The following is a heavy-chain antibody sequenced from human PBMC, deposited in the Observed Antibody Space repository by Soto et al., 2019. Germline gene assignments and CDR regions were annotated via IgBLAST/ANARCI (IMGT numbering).Heavy chain of an antibody. CDR2: INAYTGKT. V-gene: IGHV1-18*01. CDR3: ARDEQQLVRGLDY. Sequence: QLVQSGGEVKKPGASVQVSCRASGYTFIRYGISWVRQAPGQGLEWVGWINAYTGKTKLAQKVQGRVTLTTDRSTSTAYLELRSLRSDDTAVYYCARDEQQLVRGLDYWCQGTLVSVSS. CDR1: GYTFIRYG. J-gene: IGHJ4*02. D-gene: IGHD6-13*01.